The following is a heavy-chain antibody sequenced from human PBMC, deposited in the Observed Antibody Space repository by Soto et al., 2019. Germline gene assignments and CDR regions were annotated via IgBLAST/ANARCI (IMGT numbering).Heavy chain of an antibody. CDR2: ISAYNGNT. V-gene: IGHV1-18*04. CDR3: ARDGQDCSGGSCYYFLDY. CDR1: GYPFTSYG. D-gene: IGHD2-15*01. Sequence: XAVKVSCNASGYPFTSYGIIWVRQAPGQGLEWMGWISAYNGNTNYAQKLQCRVTMTTDTSTSTAYMELRSLRSDDTAVYYCARDGQDCSGGSCYYFLDYWGQGTLVTVYS. J-gene: IGHJ4*02.